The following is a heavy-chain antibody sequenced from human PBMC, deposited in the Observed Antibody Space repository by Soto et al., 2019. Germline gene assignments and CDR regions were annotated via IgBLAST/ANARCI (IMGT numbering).Heavy chain of an antibody. CDR3: ARPHCSSTSCYTLVRDYYCGMDV. CDR2: IYSGGST. CDR1: GFTVSSNY. Sequence: GGSLRLSCAASGFTVSSNYMSWVRQAPGKGLEWVSVIYSGGSTYYADSVKGRFTISRDNSKNTLYLQMNSLRAEDTAVYYCARPHCSSTSCYTLVRDYYCGMDVWGQGTTVTVSS. D-gene: IGHD2-2*02. V-gene: IGHV3-53*01. J-gene: IGHJ6*02.